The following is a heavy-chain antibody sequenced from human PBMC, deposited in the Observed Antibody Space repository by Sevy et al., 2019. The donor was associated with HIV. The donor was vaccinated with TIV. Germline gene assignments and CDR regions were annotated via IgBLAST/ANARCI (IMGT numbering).Heavy chain of an antibody. J-gene: IGHJ4*02. CDR1: GFTFSSYW. CDR3: ARVLSTMIVADKSRGFDY. D-gene: IGHD3-22*01. Sequence: GGSLRLSCAASGFTFSSYWMSWVRQAPGKGLEWVANIKQDGSEKYYVDSVKGRFTISRDNAKNSLYLQMNSLRAEDTAVYYCARVLSTMIVADKSRGFDYWGQGTLVTVSS. V-gene: IGHV3-7*01. CDR2: IKQDGSEK.